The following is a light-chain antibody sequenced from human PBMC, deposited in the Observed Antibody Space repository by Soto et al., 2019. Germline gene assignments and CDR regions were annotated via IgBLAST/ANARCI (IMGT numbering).Light chain of an antibody. CDR3: QHYNSYSEA. CDR2: KAS. Sequence: DIQLTQSPSTLSGSVGDRVTITCRASHTISSWLAWYQQKPGKAPKLLIYKASTLTSGVPSRFSGSGSGTEFTLTISSLQPDDFATYYCQHYNSYSEAFGQGTKVDIK. V-gene: IGKV1-5*03. J-gene: IGKJ1*01. CDR1: HTISSW.